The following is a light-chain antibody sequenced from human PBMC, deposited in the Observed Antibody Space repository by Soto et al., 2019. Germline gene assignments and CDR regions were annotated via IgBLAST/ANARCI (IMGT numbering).Light chain of an antibody. CDR3: SSYTTSNTRQIV. V-gene: IGLV2-14*01. Sequence: QSVLTQPASMSGSPGQSITISCTGTSSDVGGYNYVSWYQQHPGKAPKFMIYDVSNRPSGVSNRFSGSKSGNTASLTISGLQAEDEADYYSSSYTTSNTRQIVFGSGTKVTVL. CDR1: SSDVGGYNY. CDR2: DVS. J-gene: IGLJ1*01.